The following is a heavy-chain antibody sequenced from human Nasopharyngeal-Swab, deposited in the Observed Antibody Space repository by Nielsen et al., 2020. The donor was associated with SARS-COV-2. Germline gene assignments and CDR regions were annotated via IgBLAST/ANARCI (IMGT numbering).Heavy chain of an antibody. V-gene: IGHV1-3*01. J-gene: IGHJ4*02. CDR3: ARDLGTAAAGYFDY. CDR1: GYTFTSYA. Sequence: ASVQVSCKASGYTFTSYAMHWVRQAPGQRLEWMGWINAGNGNTKYSQKFQGRVTITRDTSASTAYMELSSLRSEDTAVYYCARDLGTAAAGYFDYWGQGTLVTVSS. D-gene: IGHD6-13*01. CDR2: INAGNGNT.